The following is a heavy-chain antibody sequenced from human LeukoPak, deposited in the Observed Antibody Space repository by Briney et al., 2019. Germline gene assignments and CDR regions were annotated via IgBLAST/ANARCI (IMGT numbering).Heavy chain of an antibody. CDR2: INHSGST. Sequence: SETLSLTCAVYGGSFSGYYWSWIRQPPGKGLEWIGEINHSGSTNYNPSLKSRVTISVDTSKNQFSLKLSSVTAADTAVYYCARGEEEWDYWGQGTLVTVSS. J-gene: IGHJ4*02. CDR1: GGSFSGYY. D-gene: IGHD2-8*01. V-gene: IGHV4-34*01. CDR3: ARGEEEWDY.